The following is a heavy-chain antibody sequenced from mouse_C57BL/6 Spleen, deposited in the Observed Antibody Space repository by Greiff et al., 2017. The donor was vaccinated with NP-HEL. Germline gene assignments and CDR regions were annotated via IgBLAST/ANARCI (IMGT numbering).Heavy chain of an antibody. J-gene: IGHJ4*01. V-gene: IGHV2-2*01. Sequence: QVQLKESGPGLVQPSQSLSITCTVSGFSLTSYGVHWVRQSPGKGLEWLGVIWSGGSTDYNAAFISRLSISKDNSKSQVFYKMNSLQADDTAIYYCARHTRFYAMDYWGQGTSVTVSS. CDR3: ARHTRFYAMDY. CDR1: GFSLTSYG. CDR2: IWSGGST.